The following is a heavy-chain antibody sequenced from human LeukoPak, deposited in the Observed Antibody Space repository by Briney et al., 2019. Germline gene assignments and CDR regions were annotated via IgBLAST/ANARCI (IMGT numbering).Heavy chain of an antibody. D-gene: IGHD1-14*01. V-gene: IGHV1-2*02. CDR3: GRDYKTQAPDY. CDR2: INPNSGDT. CDR1: GYTFTGYY. J-gene: IGHJ4*02. Sequence: ASVKVSCKASGYTFTGYYMHWVRQAPGQGLEWMGWINPNSGDTNYAQKFQGRVTMTRDTSISTAFMELRRLTSDDTAVYYCGRDYKTQAPDYWGQGTLVTVSS.